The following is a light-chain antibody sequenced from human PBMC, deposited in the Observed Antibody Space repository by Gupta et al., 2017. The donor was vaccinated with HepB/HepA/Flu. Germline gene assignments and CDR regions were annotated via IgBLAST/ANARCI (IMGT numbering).Light chain of an antibody. J-gene: IGLJ2*01. CDR1: SSDVGSYNL. V-gene: IGLV2-23*02. CDR3: CSYAGSSTVV. CDR2: EVS. Sequence: QSALTQPASVSGSPGQSITISCTGTSSDVGSYNLVSWYQQHPGKAPKLMIYEVSKRPSGVSKRFSASKSGNTALIKISGLQAEDEADYYCCSYAGSSTVVFGGGTKLTVL.